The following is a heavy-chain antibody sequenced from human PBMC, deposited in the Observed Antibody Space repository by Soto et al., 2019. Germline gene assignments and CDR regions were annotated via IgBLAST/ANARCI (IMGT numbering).Heavy chain of an antibody. CDR3: AREGGAYSSGWRYFDY. Sequence: QVQLVQSGAEVKEPGSSVKVSCKASGGTFSTYSISWVRQAPGQGLEWMGMIIPMFGTPDYAQKSQGRVTITADESTSTVYMELSSLRSEDTAVYHCAREGGAYSSGWRYFDYWGQGTLVTVSS. CDR2: IIPMFGTP. CDR1: GGTFSTYS. D-gene: IGHD6-19*01. V-gene: IGHV1-69*18. J-gene: IGHJ4*02.